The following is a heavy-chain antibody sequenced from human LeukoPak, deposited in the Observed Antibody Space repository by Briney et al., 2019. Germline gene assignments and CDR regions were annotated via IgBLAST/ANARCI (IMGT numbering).Heavy chain of an antibody. V-gene: IGHV4-39*07. D-gene: IGHD5-18*01. CDR3: ARLPGYSYGRDY. J-gene: IGHJ4*02. CDR1: GGSISGSSCY. Sequence: SETLSLTCTVSGGSISGSSCYWGWIRQPPGKGLEWIGEINHSGSTNYNPSLKSRVTISVDTSKNQFSLKLSSVTAADTAVYYCARLPGYSYGRDYWGQGTLVTVSS. CDR2: INHSGST.